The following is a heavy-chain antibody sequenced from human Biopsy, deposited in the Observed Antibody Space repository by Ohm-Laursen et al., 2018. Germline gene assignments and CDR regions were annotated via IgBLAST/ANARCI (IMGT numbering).Heavy chain of an antibody. CDR1: GESFSGYY. J-gene: IGHJ1*01. CDR2: ISHTGYT. Sequence: TLSLTCAVYGESFSGYYWTWIRQPPGKGLEWIGHISHTGYTSYKSSLKSRVTISLDTSRKHFSLRLTSLAAADTAVYYCARGSNEYGGLYFPHWGQGTLVTVSS. D-gene: IGHD4-23*01. CDR3: ARGSNEYGGLYFPH. V-gene: IGHV4-59*08.